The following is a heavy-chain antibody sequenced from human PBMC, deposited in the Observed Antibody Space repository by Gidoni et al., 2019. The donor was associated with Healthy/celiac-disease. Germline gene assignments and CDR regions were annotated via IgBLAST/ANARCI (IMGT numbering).Heavy chain of an antibody. Sequence: QVQLVQSGAEVTKPGSSVKVSCKASGGPFSSYAISWVRQAPGQGLEWMGGIIPIFGTANYAQKFQGRVTITADESTSTAYMELSSLRSEDTAVYYCARDLRGGYYFDYWGQGTLVTVSS. CDR2: IIPIFGTA. D-gene: IGHD3-10*01. V-gene: IGHV1-69*01. CDR1: GGPFSSYA. CDR3: ARDLRGGYYFDY. J-gene: IGHJ4*02.